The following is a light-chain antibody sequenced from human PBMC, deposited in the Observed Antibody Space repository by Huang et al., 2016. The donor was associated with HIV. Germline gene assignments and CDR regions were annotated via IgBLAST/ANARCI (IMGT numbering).Light chain of an antibody. CDR1: QSLLYSDGKTY. CDR2: EVA. Sequence: EIVMTQAPLFLSVTLGQPASISCNSSQSLLYSDGKTYLYWYVQKSAQCPQLLMYEVANRFSGVSNRFSGSGSGTDFTLTISRVEADDVGVYYCMQCIHLRTFGQGTKVEIK. V-gene: IGKV2-29*02. J-gene: IGKJ1*01. CDR3: MQCIHLRT.